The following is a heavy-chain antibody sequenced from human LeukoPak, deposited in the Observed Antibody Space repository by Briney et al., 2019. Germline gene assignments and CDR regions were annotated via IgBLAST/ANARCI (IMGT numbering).Heavy chain of an antibody. CDR1: GGSISSYY. J-gene: IGHJ5*02. CDR3: ARGVGYYDSSGYYTNWFDP. Sequence: SETLSLTCTVSGGSISSYYWSWIRQPAGKGLEWIGRIYTSGSTNYNPSLKSRVTMSADTSKNQFSLKLSSVTAADTAVYYCARGVGYYDSSGYYTNWFDPWGQGTLVTVSS. D-gene: IGHD3-22*01. CDR2: IYTSGST. V-gene: IGHV4-4*07.